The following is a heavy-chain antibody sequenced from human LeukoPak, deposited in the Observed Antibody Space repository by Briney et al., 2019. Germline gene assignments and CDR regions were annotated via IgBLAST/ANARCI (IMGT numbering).Heavy chain of an antibody. D-gene: IGHD3-10*01. CDR2: INPSGGST. V-gene: IGHV1-46*01. J-gene: IGHJ4*02. CDR1: GYTFTSYG. Sequence: ASVKVSCKASGYTFTSYGISWVRQAPGQGLEWMGIINPSGGSTSYAQKFQGRVTMTRDTSTSTVYMELTSLRSEDTAVYYCARDRWLRTYKDGSGELTTREGDEATKIMILGAAGNYWGQGTLVTVSS. CDR3: ARDRWLRTYKDGSGELTTREGDEATKIMILGAAGNY.